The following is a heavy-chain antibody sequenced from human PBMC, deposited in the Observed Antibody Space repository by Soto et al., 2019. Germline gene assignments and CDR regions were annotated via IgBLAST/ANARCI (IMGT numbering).Heavy chain of an antibody. Sequence: SETLSLTCAVYGGSLSGYYWSWIRQPPGKGLEWIGEINHSGSTNYNPSLKSRVTISVDTSKNQFSLKLSSVTAADTAVYYCARGRTFGVVIIQYYFDYWGQGTLVTVSS. CDR3: ARGRTFGVVIIQYYFDY. V-gene: IGHV4-34*01. J-gene: IGHJ4*02. CDR2: INHSGST. D-gene: IGHD3-3*01. CDR1: GGSLSGYY.